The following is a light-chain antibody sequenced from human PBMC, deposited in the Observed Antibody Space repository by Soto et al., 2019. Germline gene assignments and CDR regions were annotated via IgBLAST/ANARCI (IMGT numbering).Light chain of an antibody. Sequence: EIVLTQSPATLSLSPGERATFSCRASQIVRNYLAWYHHKPGQAPRLLIYEASNRAAGIPARFSGSGSGTDFTLTISSLEPEDFAVYYCQQRNNWPRITFGQGTRLEIK. CDR3: QQRNNWPRIT. J-gene: IGKJ5*01. CDR1: QIVRNY. CDR2: EAS. V-gene: IGKV3-11*01.